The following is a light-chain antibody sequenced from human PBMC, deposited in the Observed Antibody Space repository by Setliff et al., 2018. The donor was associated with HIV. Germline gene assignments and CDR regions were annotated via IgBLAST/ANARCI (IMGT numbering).Light chain of an antibody. CDR1: SSDVGSYNF. CDR3: CPYGGSTRVWV. Sequence: QSVLTQPASVSGSPGQSITISCTGTSSDVGSYNFVSWYQQHPGKAPKLMIYEVTKRPSGVSSRFSGSKSGNTASLTISGLQTEDEADYYCCPYGGSTRVWVFGGGTKVTVL. V-gene: IGLV2-23*02. J-gene: IGLJ3*02. CDR2: EVT.